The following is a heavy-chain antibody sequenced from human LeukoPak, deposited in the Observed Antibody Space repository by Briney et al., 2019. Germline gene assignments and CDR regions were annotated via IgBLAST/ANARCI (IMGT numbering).Heavy chain of an antibody. Sequence: GGSLRLSCAASGFTFSSYWMSWVRQAPGKGLEWVANIKQDGSEKYYADSVKGRFTISRDNAKNSLYLQMNSLRAEDTAVYYCARDRSYYDSSGYYAYWGQGTLVTVSS. D-gene: IGHD3-22*01. V-gene: IGHV3-7*01. J-gene: IGHJ4*02. CDR3: ARDRSYYDSSGYYAY. CDR2: IKQDGSEK. CDR1: GFTFSSYW.